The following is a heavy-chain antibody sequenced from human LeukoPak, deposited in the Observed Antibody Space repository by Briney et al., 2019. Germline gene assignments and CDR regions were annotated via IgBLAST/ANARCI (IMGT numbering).Heavy chain of an antibody. CDR2: ISSSSSYI. Sequence: GGSLRLSCAASGFTFSSYSMNWVRQAPGKGLEWVSSISSSSSYIYYADSVKGRFTISRDNAKNSLYLQMNSLRAEDTAVYYCARVPGTDSEKLYYYYYGMDVWGQGTTVTVSS. J-gene: IGHJ6*02. CDR3: ARVPGTDSEKLYYYYYGMDV. CDR1: GFTFSSYS. D-gene: IGHD1-7*01. V-gene: IGHV3-21*01.